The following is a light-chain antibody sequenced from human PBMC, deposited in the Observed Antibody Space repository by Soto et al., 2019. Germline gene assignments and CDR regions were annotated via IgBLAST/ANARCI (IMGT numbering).Light chain of an antibody. J-gene: IGLJ2*01. CDR3: SSYAGSNNLI. V-gene: IGLV2-8*01. CDR2: DVN. CDR1: SSDVGGYNY. Sequence: QSALTQPPSASGSPGQSVTISCTGNSSDVGGYNYVSWYQQHPGKAPKLMIYDVNKWPSGVPDRFSGSKSGNTASLTVSGLQADDEADYYCSSYAGSNNLIFGGGTKVTVL.